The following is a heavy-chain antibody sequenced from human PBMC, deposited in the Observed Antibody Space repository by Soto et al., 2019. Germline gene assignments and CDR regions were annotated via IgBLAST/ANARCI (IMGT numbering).Heavy chain of an antibody. CDR1: GFTFSSYW. D-gene: IGHD3-10*01. Sequence: EVQLVESGGGLVQPGGSLRLSCAAYGFTFSSYWMHWVRQAPGKGLVWVSRISTDGSSTSYADSVKGRVTISRDNAKNTLYLQVDSLRVEDTAVYYCARGDYYGSGTTLPYWGQGTLVTVSS. V-gene: IGHV3-74*01. J-gene: IGHJ4*02. CDR3: ARGDYYGSGTTLPY. CDR2: ISTDGSST.